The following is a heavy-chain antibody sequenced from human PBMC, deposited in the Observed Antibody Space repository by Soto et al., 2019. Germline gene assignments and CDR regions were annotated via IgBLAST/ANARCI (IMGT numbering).Heavy chain of an antibody. CDR2: INPSGGST. D-gene: IGHD3-3*01. V-gene: IGHV1-46*01. J-gene: IGHJ6*02. CDR3: AREGHVLRFLEWLLSTHYGMDV. Sequence: RASVKVSCKASGYTFTSYYMHWVRQAPGQGLEWMGIINPSGGSTSYAQKFQGRVTMTRDTSTSTVYMELSSLRAEDTAVYYCAREGHVLRFLEWLLSTHYGMDVWGQGTTVTVSS. CDR1: GYTFTSYY.